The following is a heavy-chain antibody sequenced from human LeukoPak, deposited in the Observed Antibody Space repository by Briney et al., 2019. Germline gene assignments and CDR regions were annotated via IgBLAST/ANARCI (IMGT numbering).Heavy chain of an antibody. CDR3: ARAECGGDCYLDY. V-gene: IGHV4-30-4*01. CDR1: GGSISSGDYY. J-gene: IGHJ4*02. D-gene: IGHD2-21*02. CDR2: IYYSGST. Sequence: SQTLSLTCTVSGGSISSGDYYWSWIRQPPGEGLEWIGYIYYSGSTYYNPSLKSRVTISVDTSKNQFSLKLSSVTAADTAVYYCARAECGGDCYLDYWGQGTLVTVSS.